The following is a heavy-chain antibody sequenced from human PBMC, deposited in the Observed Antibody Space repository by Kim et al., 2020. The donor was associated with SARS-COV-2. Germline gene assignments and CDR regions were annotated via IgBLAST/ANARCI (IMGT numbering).Heavy chain of an antibody. J-gene: IGHJ5*02. D-gene: IGHD3-22*01. V-gene: IGHV3-23*01. Sequence: GGSLRLSCAASGFTFSSYAMSWVRQAPGKGLEWVSAISGSGGSTYYADSVKGRFTISRDNSKNTLYLQMNSLRAEDTAVYYCAKDPSLGYYDSSGYNWFDPWGQGTLVTVSS. CDR1: GFTFSSYA. CDR3: AKDPSLGYYDSSGYNWFDP. CDR2: ISGSGGST.